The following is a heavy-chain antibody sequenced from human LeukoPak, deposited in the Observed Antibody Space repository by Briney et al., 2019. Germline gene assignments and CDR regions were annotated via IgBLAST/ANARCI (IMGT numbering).Heavy chain of an antibody. CDR1: GFTFSSYA. CDR2: ISGSGGST. J-gene: IGHJ4*02. V-gene: IGHV3-23*01. CDR3: AKVPYYYDSSGYFL. Sequence: PGGSLRLSCAASGFTFSSYAMSWVRQAPGKGLEWVSAISGSGGSTYYADSVKGRFTISRDNSKNTLYLQMNSLRAEDTAVYYCAKVPYYYDSSGYFLWGQGTLVTVSS. D-gene: IGHD3-22*01.